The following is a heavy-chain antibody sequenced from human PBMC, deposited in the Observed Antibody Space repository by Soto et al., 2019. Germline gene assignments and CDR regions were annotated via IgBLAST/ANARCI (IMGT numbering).Heavy chain of an antibody. CDR1: GFTFSSYW. CDR2: INTDGSST. D-gene: IGHD2-15*01. J-gene: IGHJ4*02. CDR3: ARRGSGVTRGLHY. Sequence: EVQLVESGGGLVQPGGSLRLSCAASGFTFSSYWMHWVRQAPGKGLVWISRINTDGSSTSYVDSVQGRFTISRDNGTNTLFLQMNSLRGEDTAVNYCARRGSGVTRGLHYWGQGTLVTVSS. V-gene: IGHV3-74*01.